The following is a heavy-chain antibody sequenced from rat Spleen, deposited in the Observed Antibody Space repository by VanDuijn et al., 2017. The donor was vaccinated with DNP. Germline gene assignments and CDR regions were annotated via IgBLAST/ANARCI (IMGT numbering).Heavy chain of an antibody. V-gene: IGHV3-1*01. CDR3: ARSGDYYDGYYRPPYVMDA. J-gene: IGHJ4*01. CDR2: ISYSGST. Sequence: EVQLQESGPGLVKPSQSLSLTCSVTGYSITSNYWGWIRKFPGNKMEWMGYISYSGSTSYNPSLKSRISITRDTSKNQFFLQLNSVTTEDTATYYCARSGDYYDGYYRPPYVMDAWGQGASVTVSS. D-gene: IGHD1-12*03. CDR1: GYSITSNY.